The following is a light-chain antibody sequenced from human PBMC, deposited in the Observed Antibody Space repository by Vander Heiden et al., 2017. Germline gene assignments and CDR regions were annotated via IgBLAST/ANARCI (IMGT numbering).Light chain of an antibody. J-gene: IGKJ1*01. CDR1: QNIDSW. Sequence: QMTQSPSTLSASVGDRVTITCRAGQNIDSWLAWYQQKPGKAPKLLIYKASNLESGVPSRFSGSGSGTEFTLTISSLQADDFATYYCQQYLTFWTFGQGTKVEIK. V-gene: IGKV1-5*03. CDR2: KAS. CDR3: QQYLTFWT.